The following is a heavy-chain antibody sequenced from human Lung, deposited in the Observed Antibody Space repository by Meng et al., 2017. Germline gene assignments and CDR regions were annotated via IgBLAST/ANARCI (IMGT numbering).Heavy chain of an antibody. Sequence: QVQLQESGPGLVKPPGTLSLTCAVSGGSISGDNWWSWVRQPPGKGLEWIGEIYHSGSTNYNPSLKSRITISVDKPKNQFSLTLSSVTAADTAVYYCTKNDFYCLGYWGQGTLVTVSS. D-gene: IGHD2-21*01. CDR3: TKNDFYCLGY. CDR2: IYHSGST. J-gene: IGHJ4*02. V-gene: IGHV4-4*03. CDR1: GGSISGDNW.